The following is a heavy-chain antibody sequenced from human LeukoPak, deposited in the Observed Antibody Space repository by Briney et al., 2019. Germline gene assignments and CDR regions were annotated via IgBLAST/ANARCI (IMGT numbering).Heavy chain of an antibody. Sequence: GGSLRLSCAASGFTFSSYSMNWVRQAPGKGLEWVSSISSSSSYIYYADSVKGRFTISRDNAKNSLYLQMNSLRAEDTAVYYCASLVEMATTDDHWGQGTLVTVSS. CDR3: ASLVEMATTDDH. D-gene: IGHD5-24*01. V-gene: IGHV3-21*01. J-gene: IGHJ4*02. CDR1: GFTFSSYS. CDR2: ISSSSSYI.